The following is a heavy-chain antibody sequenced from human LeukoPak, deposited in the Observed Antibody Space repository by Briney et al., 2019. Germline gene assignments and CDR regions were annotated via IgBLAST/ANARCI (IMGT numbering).Heavy chain of an antibody. CDR1: GFTFNAYA. D-gene: IGHD6-19*01. CDR3: VRDTGSGWDFDY. Sequence: GGPLRLSCAASGFTFNAYAIHWVRQAPGKGLEWVSLVKGDGVTTDYANSVKGRFTVSRDNSKNSLYLQMSNLRTEDTALYYCVRDTGSGWDFDYWGQGTLVTVSS. CDR2: VKGDGVTT. J-gene: IGHJ4*02. V-gene: IGHV3-43*02.